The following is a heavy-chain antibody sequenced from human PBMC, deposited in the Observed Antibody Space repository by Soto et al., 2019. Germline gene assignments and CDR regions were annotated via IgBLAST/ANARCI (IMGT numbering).Heavy chain of an antibody. CDR2: INPNSGGT. CDR3: ARGRSYSGYDFGETLFDY. V-gene: IGHV1-2*04. D-gene: IGHD5-12*01. Sequence: ASVKVSCKASGYTFTCYYMHWVRQAPGQGLEWMGWINPNSGGTNYAQKFQGWVTMTRDTSISTAYMELSRLRSDDTAVYYCARGRSYSGYDFGETLFDYWGQGTLVTVSS. CDR1: GYTFTCYY. J-gene: IGHJ4*02.